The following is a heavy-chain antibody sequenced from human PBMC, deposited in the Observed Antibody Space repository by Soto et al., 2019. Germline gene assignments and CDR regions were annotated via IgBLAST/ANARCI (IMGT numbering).Heavy chain of an antibody. V-gene: IGHV3-21*04. CDR1: GLNFEKCS. CDR3: ATDTGDIAVVPATT. D-gene: IGHD2-15*01. CDR2: ISPSSTYI. J-gene: IGHJ4*02. Sequence: GGSLRLSCAASGLNFEKCSMNWVRQPPGKGPEWLASISPSSTYIRYADSVKGRFTISRDNARNSLSLQMMNLRADDTAIYYCATDTGDIAVVPATTWGPGTLLTVST.